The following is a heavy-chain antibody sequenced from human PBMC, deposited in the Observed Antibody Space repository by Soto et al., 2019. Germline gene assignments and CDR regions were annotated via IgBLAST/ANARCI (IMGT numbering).Heavy chain of an antibody. D-gene: IGHD1-1*01. Sequence: PGGSLRLSCAGSGFIFGHYAMTWVRQAPGKGLERISAISGRGDSTYYADAVKGRFTISRDNSKNTLYLQMNSLRFDDTAVYYCAKALDGIDDYFYAMGVWGQGTTVTVSS. CDR3: AKALDGIDDYFYAMGV. V-gene: IGHV3-23*01. CDR2: ISGRGDST. CDR1: GFIFGHYA. J-gene: IGHJ6*02.